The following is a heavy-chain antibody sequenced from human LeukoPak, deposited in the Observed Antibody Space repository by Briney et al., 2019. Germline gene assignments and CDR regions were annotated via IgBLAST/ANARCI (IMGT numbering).Heavy chain of an antibody. J-gene: IGHJ4*02. V-gene: IGHV3-48*03. CDR3: AKSWQYSKTWVDY. D-gene: IGHD6-6*01. Sequence: GGSLRLSCAASGFTFSGYEMNWVRQAPGKGLEWVSYISSSGSIIYYADSVKGRFTISRDNAKNSLYLQMNSLRAEDTAVYYCAKSWQYSKTWVDYWGQGTLVTVSS. CDR2: ISSSGSII. CDR1: GFTFSGYE.